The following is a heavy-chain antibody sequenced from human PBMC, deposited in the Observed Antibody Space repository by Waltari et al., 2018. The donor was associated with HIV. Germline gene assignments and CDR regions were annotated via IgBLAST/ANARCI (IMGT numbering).Heavy chain of an antibody. Sequence: QVQLQQWGAGLLKPSETLSPTCVVYVGSASGYFWSWIRQSPDKGLEWIGDISHSGRSNYNPSLKSRVTISLDTSKNQFSLKLTSVTAADTAVYYCASSDYGDYRWGQGTLVTVSS. V-gene: IGHV4-34*01. CDR2: ISHSGRS. J-gene: IGHJ5*02. CDR1: VGSASGYF. D-gene: IGHD4-17*01. CDR3: ASSDYGDYR.